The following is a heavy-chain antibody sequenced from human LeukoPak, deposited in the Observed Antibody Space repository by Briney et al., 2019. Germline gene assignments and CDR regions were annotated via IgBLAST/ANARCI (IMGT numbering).Heavy chain of an antibody. J-gene: IGHJ3*02. CDR2: ISSSSSYI. D-gene: IGHD4-23*01. CDR3: ARDPTTVVTDYDAFDI. CDR1: GFTFSSYS. Sequence: GGSLRLSCAASGFTFSSYSMNWVRQAPGRGLEWVSSISSSSSYIYYAHSVKGRFTISRDNAKTSLYLQMNSLRAEDTAVYYCARDPTTVVTDYDAFDIWGQGTMVTVSS. V-gene: IGHV3-21*01.